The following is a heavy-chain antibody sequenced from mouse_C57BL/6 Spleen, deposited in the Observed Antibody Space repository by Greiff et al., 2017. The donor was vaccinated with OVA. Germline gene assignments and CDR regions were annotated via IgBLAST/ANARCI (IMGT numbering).Heavy chain of an antibody. CDR2: INPGSGGT. J-gene: IGHJ2*01. Sequence: QVQLKESGAELVRPGTSVKVSCKASGYAFTNYLIEWVKQRPGQGLEWIGVINPGSGGTNYNEKFKGKATLTADKSSSTAYMQLSSLTSEDSAVYFCARGVYDYFDYWAKAPLSQSPQ. CDR3: ARGVYDYFDY. D-gene: IGHD2-3*01. CDR1: GYAFTNYL. V-gene: IGHV1-54*01.